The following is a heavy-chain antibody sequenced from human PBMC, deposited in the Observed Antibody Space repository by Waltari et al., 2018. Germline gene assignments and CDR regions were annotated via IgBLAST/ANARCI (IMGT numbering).Heavy chain of an antibody. D-gene: IGHD2-2*01. Sequence: VHLVQSGADVKNPGASVRVSCKASGYPFICYYIHWLRQAPGQGLEWMGRITPNSGATVYAQNLQGRVTMTRDTSISTAYMELSRLTSDDTAVYYCVRDGHKYDFDFWGQGTLVTVPS. CDR2: ITPNSGAT. CDR1: GYPFICYY. CDR3: VRDGHKYDFDF. V-gene: IGHV1-2*06. J-gene: IGHJ4*02.